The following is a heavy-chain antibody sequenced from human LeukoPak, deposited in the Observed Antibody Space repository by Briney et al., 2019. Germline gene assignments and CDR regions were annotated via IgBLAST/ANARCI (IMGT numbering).Heavy chain of an antibody. Sequence: SETLSLTCTVSGRSINSSSYYWAWIRQPPGKGLEWIGNIYYSGSTYYNPSLKSRVTISVDTSKNQFSLRLTSVTAADTAVYYCASGYWDDPISTDYWGQGTLVTVSS. V-gene: IGHV4-39*01. J-gene: IGHJ4*02. CDR2: IYYSGST. CDR1: GRSINSSSYY. CDR3: ASGYWDDPISTDY. D-gene: IGHD1-1*01.